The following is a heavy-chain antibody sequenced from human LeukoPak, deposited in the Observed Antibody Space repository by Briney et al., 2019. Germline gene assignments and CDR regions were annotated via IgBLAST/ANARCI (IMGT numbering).Heavy chain of an antibody. CDR3: ARVRYYDSSGYSDYYYYYDMDV. CDR1: GFTFSDCW. CDR2: IKDDGSEK. V-gene: IGHV3-7*01. J-gene: IGHJ6*02. D-gene: IGHD3-22*01. Sequence: GGSLRLSCAASGFTFSDCWRSWVRQAPGKGLEGVANIKDDGSEKYYVDSVKGRFTISRDNSKNTLYLQMNSLRAEDTAVYYCARVRYYDSSGYSDYYYYYDMDVWGQGTPVTVSS.